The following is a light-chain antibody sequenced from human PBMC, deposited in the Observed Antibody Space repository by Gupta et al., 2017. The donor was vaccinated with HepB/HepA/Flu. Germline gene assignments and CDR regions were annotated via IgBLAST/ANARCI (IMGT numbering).Light chain of an antibody. V-gene: IGLV1-51*02. CDR3: GTWDSSLSAWV. J-gene: IGLJ3*02. Sequence: QSVLTHPPSVSAAPGQKVTISCSGSSSNIGNNFVSWYQQLPGTAPKVLIYETNKRPSGIPDRISGSKSGTSATLGITGLQTGDEADYYCGTWDSSLSAWVFGGGTKLTVL. CDR1: SSNIGNNF. CDR2: ETN.